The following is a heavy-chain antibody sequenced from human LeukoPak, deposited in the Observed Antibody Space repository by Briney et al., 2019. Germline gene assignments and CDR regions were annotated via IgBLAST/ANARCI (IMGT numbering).Heavy chain of an antibody. CDR2: LNPNSGGT. Sequence: ASVRVSCKASGYTLNGYYMHGVREAPGQGLECMGRLNPNSGGTNYAQKFQGRVTLTRDTSISTAYMELSRVRSDDTGVYYLARDDWGDYCYFDAWGHSTLVTVSS. CDR1: GYTLNGYY. V-gene: IGHV1-2*05. J-gene: IGHJ2*01. D-gene: IGHD3-9*01. CDR3: ARDDWGDYCYFDA.